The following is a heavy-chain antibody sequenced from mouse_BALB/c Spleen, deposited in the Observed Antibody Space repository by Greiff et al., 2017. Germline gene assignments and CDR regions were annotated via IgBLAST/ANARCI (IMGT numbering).Heavy chain of an antibody. CDR2: ISSGGSYT. CDR3: ARQKYDY. CDR1: GFTFSSYG. J-gene: IGHJ2*01. Sequence: EVHLVESGGNLVKPGGSLKLSCAASGFTFSSYGMSWVRQTPDKRLEWVATISSGGSYTYYPDSVKGRFTISRDNAKNTLYLQMSSLKSEDTAMYYCARQKYDYWGQGTTLTVSS. V-gene: IGHV5-6*01.